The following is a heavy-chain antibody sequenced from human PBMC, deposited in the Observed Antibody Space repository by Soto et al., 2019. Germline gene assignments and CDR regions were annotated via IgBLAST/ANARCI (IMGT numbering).Heavy chain of an antibody. D-gene: IGHD6-19*01. J-gene: IGHJ4*02. CDR2: TYYRSKWYN. Sequence: SLTCVISGDSVSSNSAAWNWIRQSPSRGLEWLGRTYYRSKWYNDYAVSVKSRITINPDTSKNQFSLQLNSVTPEDTAVYYCARGLAVPVGPLDYWDQATLVTVSS. V-gene: IGHV6-1*01. CDR3: ARGLAVPVGPLDY. CDR1: GDSVSSNSAA.